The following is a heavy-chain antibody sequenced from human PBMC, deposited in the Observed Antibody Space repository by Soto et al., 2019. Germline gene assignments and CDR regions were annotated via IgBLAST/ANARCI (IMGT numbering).Heavy chain of an antibody. CDR2: ISYDGSNK. Sequence: GGSLRLSCAASGFTFSSYGMHWVRQAPGKGLEWVAVISYDGSNKYYADSVKGRFTISRDNSKNTLYLQMNRLRAEDTAVYYCAKFNYDSSGYNWFDPWGQGTLVTVSS. V-gene: IGHV3-30*18. CDR1: GFTFSSYG. J-gene: IGHJ5*02. D-gene: IGHD3-22*01. CDR3: AKFNYDSSGYNWFDP.